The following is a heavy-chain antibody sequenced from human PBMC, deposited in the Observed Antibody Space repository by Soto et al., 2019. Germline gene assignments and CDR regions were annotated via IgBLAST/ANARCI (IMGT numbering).Heavy chain of an antibody. V-gene: IGHV1-18*01. CDR3: VVAAQPYYVDY. CDR2: ISAYNGNT. D-gene: IGHD2-15*01. Sequence: QVQLVQSGAEVKKPGASVKVSCKASGYTFTSYGISWVRQAPGQGLEWMGWISAYNGNTNYAQKLQGRVTMTTDTATSTGYRELGSLRSDDTAVYYCVVAAQPYYVDYWGQGTLVTVSS. CDR1: GYTFTSYG. J-gene: IGHJ4*02.